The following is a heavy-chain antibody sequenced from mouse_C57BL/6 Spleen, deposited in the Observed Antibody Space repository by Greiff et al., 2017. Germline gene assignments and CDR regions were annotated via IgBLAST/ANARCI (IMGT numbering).Heavy chain of an antibody. Sequence: EVKLQESGPGLVKPSQSLSLTCSVTGYSITSGYYWNWIRQFPGNKLEWMGYISYDGSNNSNPSLKNRISITRDTSKNQFFLKLNSVTTEDTATYYGARGAAMDYWGQGTSVTVSS. CDR1: GYSITSGYY. J-gene: IGHJ4*01. CDR3: ARGAAMDY. V-gene: IGHV3-6*01. CDR2: ISYDGSN.